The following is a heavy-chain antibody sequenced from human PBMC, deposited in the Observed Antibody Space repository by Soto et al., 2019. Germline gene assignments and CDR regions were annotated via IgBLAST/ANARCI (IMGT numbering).Heavy chain of an antibody. Sequence: KTSETLSLTCTVSGGSISSGGYYWSWIRQHPGKGLEWIGYIYYSGSTYYNPSLKSRVTISVDTSKNQFSLKLSSVTAADTAVYYCARGRPRILPGFDYWGQGTLVTVSS. D-gene: IGHD2-15*01. CDR1: GGSISSGGYY. CDR2: IYYSGST. CDR3: ARGRPRILPGFDY. J-gene: IGHJ4*02. V-gene: IGHV4-31*03.